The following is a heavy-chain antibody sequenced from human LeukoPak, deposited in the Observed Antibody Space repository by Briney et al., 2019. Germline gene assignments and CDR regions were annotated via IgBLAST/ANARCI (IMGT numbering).Heavy chain of an antibody. J-gene: IGHJ4*02. D-gene: IGHD3-10*01. V-gene: IGHV3-23*01. CDR2: ISGSGPGT. CDR1: GFTISNYA. CDR3: ATSGSGSYYRFDF. Sequence: GGSLRLSCAASGFTISNYAMSWVRQAPGKGLEWVSAISGSGPGTYYADSVKARFTISRENSENTLYLQMNSLRVEDTAVYYCATSGSGSYYRFDFWGQGTLVTVSA.